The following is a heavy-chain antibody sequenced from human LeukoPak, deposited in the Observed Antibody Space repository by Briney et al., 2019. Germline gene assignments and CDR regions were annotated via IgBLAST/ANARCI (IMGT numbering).Heavy chain of an antibody. CDR1: GYTFTSYD. Sequence: ASVKVSCEASGYTFTSYDINWVRQATGQGLEWMGWMNPNSGNTDYAQKFQGRVTMTRNTSISTAYMELSSLRSEDTAVYYCARDRPTYYYDSSGSPYIRWGQGTLVTVSS. V-gene: IGHV1-8*01. J-gene: IGHJ4*02. CDR2: MNPNSGNT. D-gene: IGHD3-22*01. CDR3: ARDRPTYYYDSSGSPYIR.